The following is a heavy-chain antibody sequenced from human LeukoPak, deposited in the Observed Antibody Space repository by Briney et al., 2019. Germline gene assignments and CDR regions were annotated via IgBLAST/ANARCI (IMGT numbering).Heavy chain of an antibody. V-gene: IGHV4-30-2*01. D-gene: IGHD3-22*01. Sequence: KSSETLSLTCAVSGGSISSGDYSWSWIRQPPGKGLEWIGCIYHSGNTYYNPSLKSRVTISIDRSKNQFSLILTSVTAADTAVYFCARLTYDSSGFDYWGQGTLVTVSS. CDR2: IYHSGNT. CDR1: GGSISSGDYS. CDR3: ARLTYDSSGFDY. J-gene: IGHJ4*02.